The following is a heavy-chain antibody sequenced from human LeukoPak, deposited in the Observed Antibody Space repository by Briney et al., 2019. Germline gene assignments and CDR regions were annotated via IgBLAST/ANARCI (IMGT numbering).Heavy chain of an antibody. Sequence: PSQTLSLTCTVSGGSISSGSYYGSWLRQPAGKGLELIVRIYTTGSTNYNPSLKSRITISVDTSKNQFSLKLSSVTAADTAVYYCARDYSPDYISYYYYYMDVWGKGTTVTVSS. CDR1: GGSISSGSYY. J-gene: IGHJ6*03. D-gene: IGHD4-11*01. CDR2: IYTTGST. CDR3: ARDYSPDYISYYYYYMDV. V-gene: IGHV4-61*02.